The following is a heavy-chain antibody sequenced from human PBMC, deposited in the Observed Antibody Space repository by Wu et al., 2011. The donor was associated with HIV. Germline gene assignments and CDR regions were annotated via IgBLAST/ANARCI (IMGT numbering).Heavy chain of an antibody. CDR3: ATDPTIAVAGTKSF. CDR2: IIPIFGTA. Sequence: QVQLVQSETEMKKPGSSVKVSCKASRGSFGSYAISWVRQAPGQGLEWMGRIIPIFGTAIYAHKFQGRLTITADKSSNTASMELTSLKSEDTAVYYCATDPTIAVAGTKSFWGRGTLVSVSS. D-gene: IGHD6-19*01. CDR1: RGSFGSYA. J-gene: IGHJ4*02. V-gene: IGHV1-69*14.